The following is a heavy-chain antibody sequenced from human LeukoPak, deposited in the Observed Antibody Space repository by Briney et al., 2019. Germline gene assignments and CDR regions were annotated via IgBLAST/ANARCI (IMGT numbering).Heavy chain of an antibody. V-gene: IGHV1-18*01. CDR3: ARGGSGWSSDF. CDR2: LSPYNGDT. Sequence: GASVKVSCKASGYTFSSYGITWVRQAPGQGLEWMGWLSPYNGDTNYAQKLQDRVTMTTDTSTSTAYMELTNLRSDDSAVYYCARGGSGWSSDFWGQGTLVTVSS. CDR1: GYTFSSYG. J-gene: IGHJ4*02. D-gene: IGHD6-19*01.